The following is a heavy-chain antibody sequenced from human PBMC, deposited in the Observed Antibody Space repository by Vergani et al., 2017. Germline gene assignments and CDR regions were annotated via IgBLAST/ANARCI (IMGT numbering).Heavy chain of an antibody. Sequence: QVQLVESGGGLVKPGGSLRLSCAASGFTFSDYYMSWIRQAPGKGLEWVSYISSSGSTIYYADSVKGRFTISRDNAKNSLYLQMNSLRAEDTAVYYCARDSSAGVGEVGRPYYYYGMDVWGQGTTVTVSS. CDR1: GFTFSDYY. CDR3: ARDSSAGVGEVGRPYYYYGMDV. CDR2: ISSSGSTI. V-gene: IGHV3-11*04. J-gene: IGHJ6*02. D-gene: IGHD3-10*01.